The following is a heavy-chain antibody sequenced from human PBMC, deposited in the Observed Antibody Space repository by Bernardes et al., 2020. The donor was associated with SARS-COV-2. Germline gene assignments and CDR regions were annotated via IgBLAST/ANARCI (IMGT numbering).Heavy chain of an antibody. J-gene: IGHJ4*02. CDR2: ITDSGDTT. V-gene: IGHV3-23*01. Sequence: GGSLRLSCEVSGFTFSSYTMNWVRQAPGKGLEWVSTITDSGDTTYYADSVKGRFTISRDNFKNRMYLQMNSLRAEDTAVYFCAKRRVEWELLHYFDYWGQGTLVTVSS. CDR3: AKRRVEWELLHYFDY. D-gene: IGHD1-26*01. CDR1: GFTFSSYT.